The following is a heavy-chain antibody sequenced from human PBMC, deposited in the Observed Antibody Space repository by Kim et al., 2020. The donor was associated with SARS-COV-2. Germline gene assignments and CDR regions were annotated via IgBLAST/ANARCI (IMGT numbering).Heavy chain of an antibody. Sequence: PGGSLRLSCAASGFTFSSYAMHWVRQAPGKGLEWVAVISYDGSNKYYADSVKGRFTISRDNSKNTLYLQMNSLRAEDTAVYYCAKGGLYYYGSGSYSGAF. D-gene: IGHD3-10*01. V-gene: IGHV3-30*04. CDR3: AKGGLYYYGSGSYSGAF. CDR1: GFTFSSYA. CDR2: ISYDGSNK. J-gene: IGHJ3*01.